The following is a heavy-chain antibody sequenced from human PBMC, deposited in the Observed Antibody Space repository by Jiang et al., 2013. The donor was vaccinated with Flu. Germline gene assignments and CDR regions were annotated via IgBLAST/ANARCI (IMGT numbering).Heavy chain of an antibody. D-gene: IGHD6-13*01. CDR3: ARGAGGISWYAD. CDR2: ISHSGST. Sequence: GLVKPSETLSLTCTVSGGSMINNCWNWIRQPPGKGLEWIGYISHSGSTNYNPSLKSRVAMSVDTSMNHFSLNLSSVTAADTAVYYCARGAGGISWYADWGQGTLITVSS. J-gene: IGHJ4*02. CDR1: GGSMINNC. V-gene: IGHV4-59*01.